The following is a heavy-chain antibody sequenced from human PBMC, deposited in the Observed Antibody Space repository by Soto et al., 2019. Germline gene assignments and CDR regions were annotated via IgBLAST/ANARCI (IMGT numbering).Heavy chain of an antibody. J-gene: IGHJ6*02. CDR3: AGDAPKTAMVRYYSYGMDV. D-gene: IGHD5-18*01. Sequence: QVQLVQSGAEVKKPGASVKVSCKASGYTFTSYGISWVRQAPGQGLEWMGWISAYNGNTNYAQKLQGRVTMTTDTSTSTAYMELRSLRSDDTAVYYCAGDAPKTAMVRYYSYGMDVWGQGTTVTVSS. CDR1: GYTFTSYG. CDR2: ISAYNGNT. V-gene: IGHV1-18*04.